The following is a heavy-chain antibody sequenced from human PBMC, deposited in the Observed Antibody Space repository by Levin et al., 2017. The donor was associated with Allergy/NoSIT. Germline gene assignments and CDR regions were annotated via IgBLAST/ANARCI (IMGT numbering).Heavy chain of an antibody. J-gene: IGHJ4*02. CDR2: IYYSGST. D-gene: IGHD3-16*01. Sequence: SQTLSLTCTVSGGSISSSSYYWGWIRQPPGKGLEWIGSIYYSGSTYYNPSLKSRVTISVDTSKNQFSLKLSSVTAADTAVYYCANGDYVWGSYRPFDYWGQGTLVTVSS. CDR3: ANGDYVWGSYRPFDY. CDR1: GGSISSSSYY. V-gene: IGHV4-39*01.